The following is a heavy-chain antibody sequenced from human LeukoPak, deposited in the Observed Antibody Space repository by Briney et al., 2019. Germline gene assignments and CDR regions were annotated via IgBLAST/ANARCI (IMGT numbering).Heavy chain of an antibody. Sequence: AGGSLRLSCAPSGFTFSRYTMSWVSQAPGKGLQWVSAISASGGGTEYADSVKGPFTISRDNSKNMVYLQMNSLKVEDTAVYCCAKGSGDSSTWGYWGQGTLVTVCS. J-gene: IGHJ4*02. CDR3: AKGSGDSSTWGY. CDR1: GFTFSRYT. CDR2: ISASGGGT. V-gene: IGHV3-23*01. D-gene: IGHD1-14*01.